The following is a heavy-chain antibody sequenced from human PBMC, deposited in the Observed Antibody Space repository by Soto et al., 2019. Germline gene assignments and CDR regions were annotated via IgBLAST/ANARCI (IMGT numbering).Heavy chain of an antibody. CDR2: IDWDDDK. CDR1: GFSLSTSGMC. Sequence: SGPTLVNPTQTLTLTCTFSGFSLSTSGMCVSWIRQPPGKALEWLARIDWDDDKYYSTSLKTRLTISKDTSKNQVVLTMTNMDPVDTATYYCARTGSIAVAGNPGYGMDVWGQGTTVTVS. J-gene: IGHJ6*02. D-gene: IGHD6-19*01. CDR3: ARTGSIAVAGNPGYGMDV. V-gene: IGHV2-70*11.